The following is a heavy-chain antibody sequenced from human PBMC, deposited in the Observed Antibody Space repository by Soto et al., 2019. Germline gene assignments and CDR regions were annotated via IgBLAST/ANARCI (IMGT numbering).Heavy chain of an antibody. CDR3: AREGTVTGGAFDI. CDR1: GFTFSNYA. Sequence: SLRLSCAASGFTFSNYAMSWVRQAPGKGLEWVSAISENGGSTYYADSVKGRFAISRDNSKNTLYLQMNSLRAEDTAVYYCAREGTVTGGAFDIWGQGKMVTVSS. J-gene: IGHJ3*02. D-gene: IGHD4-4*01. CDR2: ISENGGST. V-gene: IGHV3-23*01.